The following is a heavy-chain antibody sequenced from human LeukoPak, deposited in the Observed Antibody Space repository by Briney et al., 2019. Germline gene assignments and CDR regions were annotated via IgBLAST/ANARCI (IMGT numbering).Heavy chain of an antibody. CDR3: ARERSCGGSCSYFDY. CDR2: IYHSGST. Sequence: SQTLSLTCTVSGGSISSGGYYWSWIRQPPGKGLEWIGYIYHSGSTYYNPSLKSRVTISVDRSKNQFSLKLSSVTAADTAVYYCARERSCGGSCSYFDYWGQGTLVTVSS. V-gene: IGHV4-30-2*01. J-gene: IGHJ4*02. CDR1: GGSISSGGYY. D-gene: IGHD2-15*01.